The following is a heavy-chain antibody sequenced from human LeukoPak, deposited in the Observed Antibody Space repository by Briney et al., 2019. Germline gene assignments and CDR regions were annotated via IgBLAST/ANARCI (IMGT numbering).Heavy chain of an antibody. J-gene: IGHJ4*02. CDR3: ARDNRDSSGLSFDY. Sequence: SETLSLTCTVSGYSISSGYYWGWIRQPPGKGLEWIGSFYHSGSTYYNPSLKSRVTISVDTSKNQFSLKLSSVTATDTAVYYCARDNRDSSGLSFDYWGQGTLVTVSS. D-gene: IGHD3-22*01. CDR1: GYSISSGYY. CDR2: FYHSGST. V-gene: IGHV4-38-2*02.